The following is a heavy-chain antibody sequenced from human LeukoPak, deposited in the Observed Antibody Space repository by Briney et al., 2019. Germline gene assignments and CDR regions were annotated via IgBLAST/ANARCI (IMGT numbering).Heavy chain of an antibody. D-gene: IGHD6-13*01. CDR1: GGSFSGYY. J-gene: IGHJ1*01. CDR2: INHSGST. V-gene: IGHV4-34*01. CDR3: ARRPYSSSWYRPQGGAEYFQH. Sequence: SETLSLTCAVYGGSFSGYYWSWIRQPPGKGLEWIGEINHSGSTNYNPSLKSRVTISVDTSKNQFSLKLSSVTAADTAVYYCARRPYSSSWYRPQGGAEYFQHWGQGTLVTASP.